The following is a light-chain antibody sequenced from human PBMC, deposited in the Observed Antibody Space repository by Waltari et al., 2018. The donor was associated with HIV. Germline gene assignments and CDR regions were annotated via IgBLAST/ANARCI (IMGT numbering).Light chain of an antibody. J-gene: IGLJ3*02. Sequence: QLVLTQSPSASASLGASVKLTCTLSSGHSRYDIAWHQQQPEKGPRYLMKVNSYGSHTKGDGFPDRFSGSSSGAERYLTISSLQSDDEADYYCQTWENGPKVFGGGTKLTVV. CDR2: VNSYGSH. V-gene: IGLV4-69*01. CDR3: QTWENGPKV. CDR1: SGHSRYD.